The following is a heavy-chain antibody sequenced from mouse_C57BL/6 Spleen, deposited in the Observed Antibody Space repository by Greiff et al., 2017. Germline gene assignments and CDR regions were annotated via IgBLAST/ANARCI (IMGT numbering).Heavy chain of an antibody. Sequence: EVKVEESGGGLVQPGGSMKLSCVASGFTFSNYWMNWVRQSPEKGLEWVAQIRLKSDNYATHYAESVKGRFTISRDDSKSSVYLQMNNLRAEDTGIYYCTAEVGQGFAYWGQGTLVTVSA. CDR3: TAEVGQGFAY. CDR2: IRLKSDNYAT. CDR1: GFTFSNYW. V-gene: IGHV6-3*01. J-gene: IGHJ3*01. D-gene: IGHD1-3*01.